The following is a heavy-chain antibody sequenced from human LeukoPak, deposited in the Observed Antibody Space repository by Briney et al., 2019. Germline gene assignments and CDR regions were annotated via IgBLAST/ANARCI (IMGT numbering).Heavy chain of an antibody. CDR3: ASSFRSAVAGPNLDY. CDR1: WGYLNSLRYY. V-gene: IGHV4-39*01. CDR2: IDYSGST. D-gene: IGHD6-19*01. J-gene: IGHJ4*02. Sequence: SETLSLTRSVSWGYLNSLRYYWGGIRQPPGKGLGWIGSIDYSGSTDYHPSLKTRLTISVDTSINQYSLKLISVTAADTAVYRCASSFRSAVAGPNLDYWGQGGLVTVSS.